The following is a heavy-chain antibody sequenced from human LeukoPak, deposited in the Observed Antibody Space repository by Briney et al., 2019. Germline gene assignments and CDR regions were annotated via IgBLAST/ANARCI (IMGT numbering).Heavy chain of an antibody. CDR1: GFTFSSYS. Sequence: PGGSLRLSCAASGFTFSSYSMNWVRQAPGKGLEWVSYISTTGTTMYYADSVKGRFTISRDNAKNSLYLQMNSLRAEDTAVYYCARDGVLRYFDSYYYYYMDVWGKGTTVTISS. CDR3: ARDGVLRYFDSYYYYYMDV. CDR2: ISTTGTTM. J-gene: IGHJ6*03. D-gene: IGHD3-9*01. V-gene: IGHV3-48*04.